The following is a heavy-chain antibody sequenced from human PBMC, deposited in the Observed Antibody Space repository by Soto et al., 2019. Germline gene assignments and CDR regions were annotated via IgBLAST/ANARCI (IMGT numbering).Heavy chain of an antibody. CDR3: AHPRGFGVFDAYDF. V-gene: IGHV3-23*01. J-gene: IGHJ3*01. CDR2: ISGSGSST. Sequence: EVQLLESGGGLVQPGGSLRLSCAASGFTFKTYAMSWVRQAPGKGLVWVSAISGSGSSTFYADSVKGRFTISRDNYLDTLYPQMNSLRPEDTAVYYCAHPRGFGVFDAYDFWGPGTMVTVSS. CDR1: GFTFKTYA. D-gene: IGHD3-10*01.